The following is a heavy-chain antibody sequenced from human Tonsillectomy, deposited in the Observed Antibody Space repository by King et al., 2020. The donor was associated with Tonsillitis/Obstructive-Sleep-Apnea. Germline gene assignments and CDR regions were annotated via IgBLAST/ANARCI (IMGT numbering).Heavy chain of an antibody. Sequence: QLQESGPGLVKPSETLSLTCTVSGGFISSYYWSWIRQPPGKGLEWIGYIDYSGSTNYNPSLKSRVTISVDTSKNQFSLNLRSVTAADTAVYYCAREALDAFDIWGQGTMVTVSS. CDR2: IDYSGST. CDR1: GGFISSYY. V-gene: IGHV4-59*01. J-gene: IGHJ3*02. CDR3: AREALDAFDI.